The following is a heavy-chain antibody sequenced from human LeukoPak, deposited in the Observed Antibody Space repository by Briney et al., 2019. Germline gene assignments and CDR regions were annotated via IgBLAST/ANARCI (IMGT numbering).Heavy chain of an antibody. J-gene: IGHJ4*02. D-gene: IGHD4-17*01. Sequence: PGGSLRLSCAASGFTFSSYALSWVRQAPGKGLEWVSNISGSGRGSTTYYADSVKGRFTISRDNSKNSLYLQMNSLRVEDTAVYYCARDLMTTVTTIDYWGQGTLVTVSS. CDR2: ISGSGRGSTT. V-gene: IGHV3-23*01. CDR3: ARDLMTTVTTIDY. CDR1: GFTFSSYA.